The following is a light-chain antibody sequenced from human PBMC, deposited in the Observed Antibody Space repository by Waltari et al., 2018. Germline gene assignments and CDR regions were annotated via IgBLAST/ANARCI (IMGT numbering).Light chain of an antibody. CDR1: SSNIGAGYH. J-gene: IGLJ3*02. V-gene: IGLV1-40*01. CDR2: ANE. CDR3: QSYDNSLSGDWV. Sequence: HSVLTPPPSVSGAPGQRVTISCTGSSSNIGAGYHVHWYQHLPGSAPKLLILANEHRPSGVPDRFSGSKSGASASLAITGLQAEDEADYYCQSYDNSLSGDWVFGGGTKLTVV.